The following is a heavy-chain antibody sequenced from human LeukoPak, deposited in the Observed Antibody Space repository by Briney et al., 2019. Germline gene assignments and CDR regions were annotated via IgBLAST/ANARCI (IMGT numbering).Heavy chain of an antibody. CDR3: ARVPLRSNWYFDV. J-gene: IGHJ2*01. V-gene: IGHV4-38-2*01. Sequence: SETLSLTCAVSGNSIDIGYYWGWIRQPPGKGLEWIGNIYHAGLSYYNPSPKSRLTMSVDKSENQFSLQLFSVTAADTAVYYCARVPLRSNWYFDVWGRGTLVTVSS. CDR2: IYHAGLS. CDR1: GNSIDIGYY.